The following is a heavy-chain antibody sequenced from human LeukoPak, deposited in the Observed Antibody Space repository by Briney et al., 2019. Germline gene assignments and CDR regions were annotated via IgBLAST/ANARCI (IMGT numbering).Heavy chain of an antibody. CDR2: IYYTGST. V-gene: IGHV4-59*12. CDR3: ARVRLGRYQADY. CDR1: GGSISNYY. D-gene: IGHD1-26*01. Sequence: SETLSLTCTVSGGSISNYYWNWIRQPPGKGLEWIGYIYYTGSTNYNPSLKSRVTISVDTSKNQFSLKLSSVTAADTAVYYCARVRLGRYQADYWGQGTLVTVSS. J-gene: IGHJ4*02.